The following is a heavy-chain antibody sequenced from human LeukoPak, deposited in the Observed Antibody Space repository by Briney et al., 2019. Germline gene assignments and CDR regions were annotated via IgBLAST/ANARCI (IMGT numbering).Heavy chain of an antibody. CDR3: ARDYGSTSSNYYYYYMDV. J-gene: IGHJ6*03. V-gene: IGHV4-39*07. CDR1: GGSISSSSYY. CDR2: IYYSGST. D-gene: IGHD2-2*01. Sequence: SETLSLTCTVSGGSISSSSYYWGWIRQPPGKGLEWIGSIYYSGSTYYNPSLKSRVTISVDTSKNQFSLKLSSVTAADTAVYYCARDYGSTSSNYYYYYMDVWGKGTTVTVSS.